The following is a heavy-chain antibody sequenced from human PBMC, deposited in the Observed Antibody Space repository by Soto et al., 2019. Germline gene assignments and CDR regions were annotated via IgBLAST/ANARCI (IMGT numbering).Heavy chain of an antibody. CDR2: ISSSSSTI. Sequence: EVQLVESGGGLVQPGGSLRLSCAASGFTFSSYSMNWVRQAPGKGLEWVSYISSSSSTIYYADSVKGRFTISRDNAKNSLYLHMNSLRAEDTAVYYCARSGLKLERRIGAFDIWGQGTMVTVSS. J-gene: IGHJ3*02. CDR3: ARSGLKLERRIGAFDI. CDR1: GFTFSSYS. V-gene: IGHV3-48*01. D-gene: IGHD1-1*01.